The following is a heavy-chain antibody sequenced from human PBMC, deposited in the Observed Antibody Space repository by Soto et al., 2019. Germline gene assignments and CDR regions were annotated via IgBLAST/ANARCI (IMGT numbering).Heavy chain of an antibody. J-gene: IGHJ3*02. Sequence: PXGSLTLSCSAAGFTFSDYSMNWIRQAPGKGLDWVSYIIHSGSNTNYSDSVKGRFTISRDNAKNSLYLQMNSLRAEDTAVYYCARANVGNQDAFDIWGQGAMVTVSS. CDR1: GFTFSDYS. V-gene: IGHV3-11*06. D-gene: IGHD1-1*01. CDR2: IIHSGSNT. CDR3: ARANVGNQDAFDI.